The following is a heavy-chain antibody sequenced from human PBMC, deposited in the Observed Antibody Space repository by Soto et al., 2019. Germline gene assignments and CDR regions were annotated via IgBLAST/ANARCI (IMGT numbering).Heavy chain of an antibody. D-gene: IGHD3-3*01. CDR3: TTETRRISVFGVPWNS. CDR2: IKSRSDGGTP. J-gene: IGHJ4*02. CDR1: GFTLSNAW. Sequence: EVQLEESGGGPVEPGGSLRLSCAASGFTLSNAWMNWVRHTPGRGLEWVGRIKSRSDGGTPDYGAPVKGRFTISRHDSLSTVYLQMNSLTAEDTGVYYCTTETRRISVFGVPWNSWGQGTLVTVSS. V-gene: IGHV3-15*01.